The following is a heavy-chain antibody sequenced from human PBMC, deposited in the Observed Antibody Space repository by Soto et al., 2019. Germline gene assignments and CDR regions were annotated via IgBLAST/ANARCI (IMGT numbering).Heavy chain of an antibody. V-gene: IGHV3-9*01. D-gene: IGHD6-13*01. Sequence: TLRLSCAASGFTFDDYAIHWVRQAPGRGLEWVSSISWNSGSIAYADSVKGRFTISRDNAKNSLYLQMNSLRTEDTALYYCAKDKGAYSDSSYYYYMDLWGKGTTVTVSS. CDR1: GFTFDDYA. J-gene: IGHJ6*03. CDR2: ISWNSGSI. CDR3: AKDKGAYSDSSYYYYMDL.